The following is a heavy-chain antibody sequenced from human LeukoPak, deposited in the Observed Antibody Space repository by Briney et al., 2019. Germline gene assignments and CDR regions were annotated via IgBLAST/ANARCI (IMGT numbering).Heavy chain of an antibody. CDR1: GASVSSASY. Sequence: SETLSLTCTVSGASVSSASYWTWIRQPPGKGVEWIAHIYNGVNTNYNPSLKSRVTISVDTSKNQFSLRLNSVTAADTAVYYCAREYRSGVDYWGQGTLVTVSS. J-gene: IGHJ4*02. CDR3: AREYRSGVDY. D-gene: IGHD6-19*01. V-gene: IGHV4-61*01. CDR2: IYNGVNT.